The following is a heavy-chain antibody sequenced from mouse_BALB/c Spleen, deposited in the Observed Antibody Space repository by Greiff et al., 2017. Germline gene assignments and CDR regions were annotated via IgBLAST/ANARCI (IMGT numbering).Heavy chain of an antibody. CDR2: ISSGSSTI. V-gene: IGHV5-17*02. CDR1: GFTFSSFG. CDR3: ARSRTGPFAY. D-gene: IGHD4-1*01. Sequence: DVMLVESGGGLVQPGGSRKLSCAASGFTFSSFGMHWVRQAPEKGLEWVAYISSGSSTIYYADTVKGRFTISRDNPKNTLFLQMTSLRSEDTAMYYCARSRTGPFAYWGQGTLVTVSA. J-gene: IGHJ3*01.